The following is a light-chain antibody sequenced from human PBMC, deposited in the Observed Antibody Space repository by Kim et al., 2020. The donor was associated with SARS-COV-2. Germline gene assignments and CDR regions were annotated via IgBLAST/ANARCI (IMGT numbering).Light chain of an antibody. J-gene: IGKJ1*01. V-gene: IGKV1-5*01. CDR2: DAS. CDR3: QQYDTYWT. CDR1: QSISSW. Sequence: SASGGDRVTITCRASQSISSWLAWYQQKPGKALKLLIYDASSLQGGVPSRFSGSGYGTEFTLTITSLQPDDFATYYCQQYDTYWTFGQGTKVEIK.